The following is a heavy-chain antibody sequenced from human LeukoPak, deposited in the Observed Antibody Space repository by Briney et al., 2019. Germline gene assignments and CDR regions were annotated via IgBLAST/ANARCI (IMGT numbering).Heavy chain of an antibody. D-gene: IGHD6-13*01. V-gene: IGHV3-48*04. Sequence: GGSLRLSCAASGFTFSTHDLNWVRQAPGKGLEWVSFISSRSSTIYYADSVKGRFTISRDNAKNSLYLQMNSLRAEDTAVYYCARSRIAAAGTYYYYYYGMDVWGQGTTVTVSS. CDR2: ISSRSSTI. CDR1: GFTFSTHD. J-gene: IGHJ6*02. CDR3: ARSRIAAAGTYYYYYYGMDV.